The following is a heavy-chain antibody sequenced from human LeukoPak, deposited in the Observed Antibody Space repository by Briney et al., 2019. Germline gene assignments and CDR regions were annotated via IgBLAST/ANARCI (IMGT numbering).Heavy chain of an antibody. D-gene: IGHD6-19*01. V-gene: IGHV4-59*01. CDR3: AREGKLTGYFGGLGFNY. J-gene: IGHJ4*02. CDR2: IDYSGST. Sequence: SETLSLTCTVSGGSISSYYWSWIRQPPGKGLEWIGNIDYSGSTIYNPALKSRVTVSVDTSKNQFSLNLTSVTAADTAVYFCAREGKLTGYFGGLGFNYWGPGILVTVSS. CDR1: GGSISSYY.